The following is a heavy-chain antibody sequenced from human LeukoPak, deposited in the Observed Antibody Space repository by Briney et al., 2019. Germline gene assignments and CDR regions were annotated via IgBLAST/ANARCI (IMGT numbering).Heavy chain of an antibody. J-gene: IGHJ4*02. V-gene: IGHV1-24*01. CDR3: ATCLPSSGSYYYFDY. D-gene: IGHD1-26*01. CDR1: GYTLTELS. Sequence: ASVKVSCKVSGYTLTELSMHWVRQAPGKGLEWMGGFDPEDGETIYAQKSQGRVTMTEDTSTDTAYMELSSLRSEDTAVYYCATCLPSSGSYYYFDYWGQGTLVTVSS. CDR2: FDPEDGET.